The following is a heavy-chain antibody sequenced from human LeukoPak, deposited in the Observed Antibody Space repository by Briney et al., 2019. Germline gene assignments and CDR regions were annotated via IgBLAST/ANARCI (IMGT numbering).Heavy chain of an antibody. D-gene: IGHD6-19*01. CDR1: GGSISSGGYY. CDR2: IYYSGST. Sequence: SETLSLTCTVSGGSISSGGYYWGWIRQPPGKGLEWIGSIYYSGSTYYNPSLKSRVTISVDTSKNQFSLKLSSVTAADTAVYYCARQGHSSGWYPLDYWGQGTLVTVSS. V-gene: IGHV4-39*01. CDR3: ARQGHSSGWYPLDY. J-gene: IGHJ4*02.